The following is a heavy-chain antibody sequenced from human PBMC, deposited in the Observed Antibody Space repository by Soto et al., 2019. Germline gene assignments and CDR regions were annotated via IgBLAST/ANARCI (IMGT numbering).Heavy chain of an antibody. CDR3: TSKFGQLLAAAFDI. D-gene: IGHD3-10*01. Sequence: SETLSLTCTVSGGSISSYYWSWIRQPPGKGLEWIGYIYYSGSTNYNPSLKSRVTISVDTSKNQFSLKLSSVTAADTAVYYCTSKFGQLLAAAFDIWGQGTMVPVSS. CDR1: GGSISSYY. CDR2: IYYSGST. J-gene: IGHJ3*02. V-gene: IGHV4-59*08.